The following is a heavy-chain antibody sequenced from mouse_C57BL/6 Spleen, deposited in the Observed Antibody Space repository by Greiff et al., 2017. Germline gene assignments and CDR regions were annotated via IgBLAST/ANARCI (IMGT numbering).Heavy chain of an antibody. CDR3: ANGIWFAY. CDR1: GYAFSSYW. CDR2: IYPGDGDT. V-gene: IGHV1-80*01. Sequence: VMLVESGAELVKPGASVKISCKASGYAFSSYWMNWVKQRPGKGLEWIGQIYPGDGDTNYNGKFKGKATLTADKSSSTAYMQLSSLTSEDSAVYFCANGIWFAYWGQGTLVTVSA. J-gene: IGHJ3*01.